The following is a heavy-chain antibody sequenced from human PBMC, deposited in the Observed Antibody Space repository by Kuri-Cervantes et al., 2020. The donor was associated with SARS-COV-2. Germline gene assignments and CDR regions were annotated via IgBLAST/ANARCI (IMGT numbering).Heavy chain of an antibody. J-gene: IGHJ4*02. D-gene: IGHD6-13*01. Sequence: GESLKISCAASGFTVSSNEMSWVRQAPGKGLEWVSAISGSGGSTYYADSVKGRFTISRDNSKNTLYLQMNSLRAEDTAVYYCAKTLRVYSSSPFDYWGQGTLVTVSS. V-gene: IGHV3-23*01. CDR3: AKTLRVYSSSPFDY. CDR1: GFTVSSNE. CDR2: ISGSGGST.